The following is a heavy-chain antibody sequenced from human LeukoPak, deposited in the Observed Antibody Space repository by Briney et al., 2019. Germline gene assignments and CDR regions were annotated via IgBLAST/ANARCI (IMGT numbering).Heavy chain of an antibody. CDR2: IWYDGSNK. J-gene: IGHJ4*02. CDR1: GFTFSSYG. Sequence: GRSLRLSCAASGFTFSSYGMHWVRQAPGKGLEWVAVIWYDGSNKYYADSVKGRFTISRDNSKNPLYLQMNGLRAEDTAVYYCARDRYYYDSSGWFYFDYWGQGTLVTVSS. CDR3: ARDRYYYDSSGWFYFDY. D-gene: IGHD3-22*01. V-gene: IGHV3-33*01.